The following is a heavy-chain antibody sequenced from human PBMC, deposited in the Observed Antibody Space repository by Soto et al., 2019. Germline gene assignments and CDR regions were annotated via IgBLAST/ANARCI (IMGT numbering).Heavy chain of an antibody. D-gene: IGHD2-2*01. CDR1: GYTFTGYH. CDR3: AREDIVLVPSTMRYYYYGMDV. J-gene: IGHJ6*02. CDR2: INPKSGGT. Sequence: ASVKVSCKASGYTFTGYHIHWVRQAPGQGLEWMGWINPKSGGTNYAQKFQGWVTMTRDTSISTVYMELNRLKFDDTAVYFCAREDIVLVPSTMRYYYYGMDVWGQGTTVTSP. V-gene: IGHV1-2*04.